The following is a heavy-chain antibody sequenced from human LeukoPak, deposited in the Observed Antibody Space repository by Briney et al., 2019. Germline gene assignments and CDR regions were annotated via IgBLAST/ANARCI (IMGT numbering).Heavy chain of an antibody. V-gene: IGHV3-11*06. Sequence: PGGSLRLSCAASGFTFSDYYMSWIRQAPGKGLEWVSYISSSSSYTNYADSVKGRFTISRDNAKNTLYLQMSSLRAEDTAVYYCVRRFGGYDYWGQGTLVTVSS. CDR1: GFTFSDYY. CDR2: ISSSSSYT. CDR3: VRRFGGYDY. J-gene: IGHJ4*02. D-gene: IGHD5-12*01.